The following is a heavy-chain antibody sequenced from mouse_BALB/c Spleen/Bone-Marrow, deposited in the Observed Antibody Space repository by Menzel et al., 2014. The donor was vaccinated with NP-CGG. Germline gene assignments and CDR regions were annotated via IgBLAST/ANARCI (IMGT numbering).Heavy chain of an antibody. Sequence: VKLQESGAELARPGASVKMSCKASGYTFTNYWMHWVKQRPGQGLEWIGYINPSTGYTEYNQKFKDKATLTADKSSSPSYMPLSNLTSEDSAVYYFARISYCRSAYWGQGTTLTVSS. CDR2: INPSTGYT. CDR3: ARISYCRSAY. V-gene: IGHV1-4*01. D-gene: IGHD1-1*01. CDR1: GYTFTNYW. J-gene: IGHJ2*01.